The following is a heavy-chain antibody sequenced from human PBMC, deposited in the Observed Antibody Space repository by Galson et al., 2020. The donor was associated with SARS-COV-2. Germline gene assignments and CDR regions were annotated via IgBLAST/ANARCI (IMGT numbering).Heavy chain of an antibody. Sequence: GGSLRLSCAASGFTFSSFGMHWVRQAPGKGLEWVAVISNDGTNTYYADSVKGRFTISRDNSKNTLYLQMNSLRVEDTDVYYCAKSLWFGELLSPFDYWGQGALVTVSS. CDR2: ISNDGTNT. CDR1: GFTFSSFG. J-gene: IGHJ4*02. V-gene: IGHV3-30*18. CDR3: AKSLWFGELLSPFDY. D-gene: IGHD3-10*01.